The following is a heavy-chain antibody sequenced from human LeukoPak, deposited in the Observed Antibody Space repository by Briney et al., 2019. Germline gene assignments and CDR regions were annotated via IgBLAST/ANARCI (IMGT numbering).Heavy chain of an antibody. CDR3: ARDRSSGWYGANDH. V-gene: IGHV4-59*01. Sequence: SETLSLICTVSGGSISGYYWSWIRQPPGKGLECIGYIYYSGSTNYNPSLESRVTISVDTSKNQFSLKLSSVTAADTAVYYCARDRSSGWYGANDHWGQGTLVTVSS. J-gene: IGHJ5*02. D-gene: IGHD6-19*01. CDR2: IYYSGST. CDR1: GGSISGYY.